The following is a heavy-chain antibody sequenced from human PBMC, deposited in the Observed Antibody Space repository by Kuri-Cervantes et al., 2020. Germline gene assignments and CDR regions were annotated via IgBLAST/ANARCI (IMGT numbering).Heavy chain of an antibody. J-gene: IGHJ6*02. CDR1: GYTFTGYY. D-gene: IGHD3-22*01. V-gene: IGHV1-2*04. CDR3: ARDPLSHYYDSSGQSHGLGMDV. Sequence: ASVKVSCKASGYTFTGYYMHWVRQAPGQGLEWMGWINPNSGDTNYAQKFQGWVTMTRDTSISTAYMELSSLRSEDTTVYYCARDPLSHYYDSSGQSHGLGMDVWGQGTTVTVSS. CDR2: INPNSGDT.